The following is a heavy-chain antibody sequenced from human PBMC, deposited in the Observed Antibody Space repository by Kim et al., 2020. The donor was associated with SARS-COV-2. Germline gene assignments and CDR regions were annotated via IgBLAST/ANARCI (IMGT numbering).Heavy chain of an antibody. CDR1: GFTFSSYA. V-gene: IGHV3-30*04. CDR2: ISYDGSNK. D-gene: IGHD3-22*01. CDR3: ARELISNYYDSSGYSD. Sequence: GGSLRLSCAASGFTFSSYAMHWVRQAPGKGLEWVAVISYDGSNKYYADSVKGRFTISRDNSKNTLYLQMNSLRAEDTAVYYCARELISNYYDSSGYSDWG. J-gene: IGHJ1*01.